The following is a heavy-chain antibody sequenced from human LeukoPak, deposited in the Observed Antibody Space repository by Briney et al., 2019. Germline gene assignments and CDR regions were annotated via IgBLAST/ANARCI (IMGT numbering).Heavy chain of an antibody. CDR3: TRGAGWLIDY. Sequence: SETLSLTCTVSGGSISDYYRGWIRQPPGKGLEWIGYFYNSGSSTYNPSLKSRVTISADTSKNQFSLKLNSVTAADTAVYYCTRGAGWLIDYWGQGILVTVSS. V-gene: IGHV4-59*01. CDR1: GGSISDYY. J-gene: IGHJ4*02. D-gene: IGHD3-16*01. CDR2: FYNSGSS.